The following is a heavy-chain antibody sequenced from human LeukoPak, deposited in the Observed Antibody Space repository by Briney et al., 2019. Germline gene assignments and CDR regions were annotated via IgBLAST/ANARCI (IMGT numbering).Heavy chain of an antibody. Sequence: QPSETLSLTCTVSGGSITSYYWSWIRQPPGKGLEWIGYIYSSGSTNYNPSLKSRVTMSVGTSSNQFSLKLNSMTAADTAVYYCARGPIGGRSYFDYWGQGTLVTVSS. V-gene: IGHV4-59*01. CDR3: ARGPIGGRSYFDY. CDR2: IYSSGST. D-gene: IGHD3-10*01. J-gene: IGHJ4*02. CDR1: GGSITSYY.